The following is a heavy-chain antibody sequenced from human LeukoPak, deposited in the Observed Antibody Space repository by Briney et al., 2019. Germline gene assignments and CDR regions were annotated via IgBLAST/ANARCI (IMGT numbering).Heavy chain of an antibody. CDR2: TREDGSEK. CDR3: ARDLAGHYYGSGSSFDY. D-gene: IGHD3-10*01. CDR1: GFTFSTYW. J-gene: IGHJ4*02. Sequence: GGSQRLSCTASGFTFSTYWMSWVRQAPGKGLEWVANTREDGSEKYYVDSVKGRFTISRDNAKNSLYLQMNSLRAEDTAVYYCARDLAGHYYGSGSSFDYWGQGTLVTVSS. V-gene: IGHV3-7*01.